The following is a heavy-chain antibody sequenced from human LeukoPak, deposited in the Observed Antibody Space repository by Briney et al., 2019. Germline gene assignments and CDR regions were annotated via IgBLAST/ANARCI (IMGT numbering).Heavy chain of an antibody. Sequence: SETLSLTCTVSGGSLRSNYWSWIRQPPGRGLELVGYIYYSGSTNYNPSLKSRVTISVDTSKSQFSLKLSSVTAADTAVYYCARLANYDFWSGPYPHDAFDIWGQGTMVTVSS. V-gene: IGHV4-59*08. D-gene: IGHD3-3*01. J-gene: IGHJ3*02. CDR3: ARLANYDFWSGPYPHDAFDI. CDR1: GGSLRSNY. CDR2: IYYSGST.